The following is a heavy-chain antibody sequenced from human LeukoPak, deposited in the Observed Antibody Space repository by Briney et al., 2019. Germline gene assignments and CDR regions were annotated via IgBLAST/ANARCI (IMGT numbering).Heavy chain of an antibody. CDR3: ARDRAYSSFDY. D-gene: IGHD6-19*01. V-gene: IGHV3-7*01. Sequence: GGSLRLSCAASGFTFSSAWMDWVRQAPGKGLEWVAKMKEDGSNTYYGDSVKGRFTISRDNAKNSLYLQMNNLRAEDTAVYFCARDRAYSSFDYWGRGTLVTVSS. CDR1: GFTFSSAW. J-gene: IGHJ4*02. CDR2: MKEDGSNT.